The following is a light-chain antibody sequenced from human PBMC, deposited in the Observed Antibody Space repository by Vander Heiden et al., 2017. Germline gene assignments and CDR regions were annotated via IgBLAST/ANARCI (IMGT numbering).Light chain of an antibody. CDR2: SDN. CDR1: SSIGSYS. Sequence: QSILTQPPSASGTPGQRVAIACSGSSIGSYSVSWYQHLPGTAPTLLIHSDNQRPSGVPDRFSGSKSGTSASLAISGLQSEDEADYYCAAWDDSLNGQWVFGGGTKLTVL. CDR3: AAWDDSLNGQWV. J-gene: IGLJ2*01. V-gene: IGLV1-44*01.